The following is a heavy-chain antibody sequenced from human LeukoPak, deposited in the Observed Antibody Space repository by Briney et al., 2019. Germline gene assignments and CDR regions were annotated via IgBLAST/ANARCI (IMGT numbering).Heavy chain of an antibody. CDR1: GGSISSGGYY. CDR2: IYYSGST. D-gene: IGHD2-2*01. J-gene: IGHJ5*02. V-gene: IGHV4-31*03. CDR3: AGHRRNRYCSSTSCLGNWFDP. Sequence: PSQTLSLTCTVSGGSISSGGYYRSWIRQHPGKGLEWIGYIYYSGSTYYNPSLKSRVTISVDTSKNQFSLKLSSVTAADTAVYYCAGHRRNRYCSSTSCLGNWFDPWGQGTLVTVSS.